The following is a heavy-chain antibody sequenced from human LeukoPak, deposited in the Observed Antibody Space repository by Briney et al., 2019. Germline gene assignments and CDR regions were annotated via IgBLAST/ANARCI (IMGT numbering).Heavy chain of an antibody. CDR1: GGTFSSYA. Sequence: ASVKVSCKASGGTFSSYAISWVRQAPGQGLEWMGRIIPIFGIANYAQKFQGRVTITADKSTSTAYMELSSLRSEDTAVYYCANAHCGGDCLPFRNWFDHWGQGTLVTVSS. V-gene: IGHV1-69*04. J-gene: IGHJ5*02. CDR2: IIPIFGIA. CDR3: ANAHCGGDCLPFRNWFDH. D-gene: IGHD2-21*02.